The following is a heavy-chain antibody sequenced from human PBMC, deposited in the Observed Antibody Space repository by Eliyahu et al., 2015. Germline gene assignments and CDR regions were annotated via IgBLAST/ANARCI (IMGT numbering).Heavy chain of an antibody. CDR3: SRGYPSDFDY. CDR2: INPSGGTT. V-gene: IGHV1-46*03. CDR1: GYXFXSFY. Sequence: QVKLVQSGAEVKKPGASVKXXCXASGYXFXSFYMYWVRQAXGQGLEWMGAINPSGGTTIYAQNFQGRVIMTRDTSTSTVYMELSSLRSDDTAVYYCSRGYPSDFDYWGQGTLVTVSS. D-gene: IGHD1-1*01. J-gene: IGHJ4*02.